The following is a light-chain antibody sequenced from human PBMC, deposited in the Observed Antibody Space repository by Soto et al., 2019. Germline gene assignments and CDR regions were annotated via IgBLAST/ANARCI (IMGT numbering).Light chain of an antibody. V-gene: IGKV3-15*01. Sequence: EIVMTQSPATLSVSPGERATLSCRASQSVSSNLPWYQQKPGQAPRLLIYVTSTRATGTPARFSGSGSGTDFTLTISILQYEDFAVYYCQQYNKWPLTFGGGTKVEIK. CDR2: VTS. CDR1: QSVSSN. CDR3: QQYNKWPLT. J-gene: IGKJ4*01.